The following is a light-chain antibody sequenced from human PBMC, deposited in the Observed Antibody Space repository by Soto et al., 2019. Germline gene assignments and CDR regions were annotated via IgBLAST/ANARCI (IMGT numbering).Light chain of an antibody. Sequence: QSALTQPASVSGSPGQSITISCTGTSGDIGGYNYVSWYQQHPGKAPKLLISEVTNRPSGVSNRFSGSKSGNTASLTISGLQAEDEADYYCSSYTTNITSVVFGAGTKLNVL. CDR1: SGDIGGYNY. V-gene: IGLV2-14*01. CDR3: SSYTTNITSVV. CDR2: EVT. J-gene: IGLJ2*01.